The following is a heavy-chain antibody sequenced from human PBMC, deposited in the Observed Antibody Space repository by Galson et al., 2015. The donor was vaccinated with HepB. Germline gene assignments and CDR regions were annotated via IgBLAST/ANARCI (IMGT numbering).Heavy chain of an antibody. CDR3: ARAFERILDY. CDR2: ISGSSTSV. J-gene: IGHJ4*02. CDR1: GFTFSDYY. V-gene: IGHV3-21*01. Sequence: SLRLSCAASGFTFSDYYINWVRQAPGKGLEWVSSISGSSTSVFYADSMKGRFTISRDNAKNSLYLQLNGLRVEDTAVYYCARAFERILDYWGQGTLVAVSS.